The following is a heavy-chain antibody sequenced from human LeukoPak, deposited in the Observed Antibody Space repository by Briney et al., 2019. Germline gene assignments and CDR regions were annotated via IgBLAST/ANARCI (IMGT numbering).Heavy chain of an antibody. Sequence: GGSLRLSCAASGFTFSSYAMSWVRQAPGKGLEWVSAISGSGGSTYHADSVKGRFTISRDNSKNTLYLQMNSLRAEDTAVYYCAKDPGEVEMATIEYYFDYWGQGTLVTVSS. CDR2: ISGSGGST. J-gene: IGHJ4*02. CDR3: AKDPGEVEMATIEYYFDY. V-gene: IGHV3-23*01. D-gene: IGHD5-24*01. CDR1: GFTFSSYA.